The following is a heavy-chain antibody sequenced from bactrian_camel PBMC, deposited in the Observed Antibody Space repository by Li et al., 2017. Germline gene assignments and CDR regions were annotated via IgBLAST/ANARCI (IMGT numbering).Heavy chain of an antibody. CDR3: AARSIGA. Sequence: HVQLVESGGGSVQAGGSLRLSCAASGYRYASYCMAWFRQAPGKEREGVAVIDRDGTTAYADSVKGRFTISRDNAKNTLYLQMNSLKPEDTAVYYCAARSIGAWGQGTQVTVS. CDR1: GYRYASYC. D-gene: IGHD6*01. J-gene: IGHJ4*01. V-gene: IGHV3S55*01. CDR2: IDRDGTT.